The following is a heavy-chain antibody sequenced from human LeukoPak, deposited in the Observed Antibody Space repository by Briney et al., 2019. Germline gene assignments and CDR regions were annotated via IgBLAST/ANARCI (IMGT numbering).Heavy chain of an antibody. CDR3: ARAERAQGYYDSSGYYYLFDY. D-gene: IGHD3-22*01. CDR2: IWYDGSNK. V-gene: IGHV3-33*01. J-gene: IGHJ4*02. CDR1: GFTFSSYG. Sequence: GGSLRLSCAASGFTFSSYGMHWVRQAPGKGLEWVAVIWYDGSNKYYADSVKGRFTISRDNSKNTLYPQMNSLRAEDTAVYYCARAERAQGYYDSSGYYYLFDYWGQGTLVTVSS.